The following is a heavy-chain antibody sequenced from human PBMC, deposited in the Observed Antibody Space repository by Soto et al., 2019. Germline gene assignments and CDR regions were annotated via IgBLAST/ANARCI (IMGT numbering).Heavy chain of an antibody. J-gene: IGHJ6*02. CDR1: GYTFTSYG. CDR2: ISAYNGNT. CDR3: ARDQVTIFGVVINYYYYGMDV. D-gene: IGHD3-3*01. Sequence: ASVKVSCKASGYTFTSYGISWVRQAPGQGLEWMGWISAYNGNTNYAQKLQGRVTMTTDTSTSTAYMELRSLRSDDTAVYYCARDQVTIFGVVINYYYYGMDVWGQGTTATVSS. V-gene: IGHV1-18*04.